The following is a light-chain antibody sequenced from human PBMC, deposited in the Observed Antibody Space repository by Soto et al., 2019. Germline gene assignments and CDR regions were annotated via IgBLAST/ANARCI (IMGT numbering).Light chain of an antibody. Sequence: EIVMTQSPATLSVSPGERATLSCRASQSVSSNLAWYQQKPGQAPRLLIYGASTRATGIPARFSGSGSGTDFTLTISSLQPEDFATYYCQQSYSTFLTFGGGTKVELK. J-gene: IGKJ4*02. CDR1: QSVSSN. CDR2: GAS. CDR3: QQSYSTFLT. V-gene: IGKV3D-15*01.